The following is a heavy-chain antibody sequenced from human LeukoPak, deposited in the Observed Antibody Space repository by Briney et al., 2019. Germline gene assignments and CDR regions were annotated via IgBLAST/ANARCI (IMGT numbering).Heavy chain of an antibody. CDR2: ISTTGST. V-gene: IGHV4-4*07. CDR3: ARASPDYGDYWY. D-gene: IGHD4-17*01. CDR1: GAAISDYF. Sequence: PSETLSLTCTVSGAAISDYFWSWIRQPAGKDLEWIGRISTTGSTYFNPSLQSRVRMSVDSSKTHFSLRLSSVTAADTAVYYCARASPDYGDYWYWGQGTLVTVSS. J-gene: IGHJ4*02.